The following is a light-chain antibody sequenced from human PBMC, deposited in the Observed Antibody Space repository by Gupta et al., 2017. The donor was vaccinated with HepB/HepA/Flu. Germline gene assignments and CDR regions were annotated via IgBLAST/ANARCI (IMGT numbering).Light chain of an antibody. J-gene: IGKJ4*01. CDR3: RQVIQTPVT. Sequence: DIVMTQSPLSLPVTPGEPASISCRSSQSLLHSNGYNFLNWVLQRPGQSPQLLIYFGSNRASGVPDRFSGSESGTDFTLKISNVEAEDVGTYYCRQVIQTPVTFGRGTKVDIK. CDR1: QSLLHSNGYNF. V-gene: IGKV2-28*01. CDR2: FGS.